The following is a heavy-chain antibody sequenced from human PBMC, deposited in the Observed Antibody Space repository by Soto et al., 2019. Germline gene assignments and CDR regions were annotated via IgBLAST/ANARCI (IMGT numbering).Heavy chain of an antibody. CDR1: GGSISSGGYY. V-gene: IGHV4-30-4*08. CDR3: ARDFGSEEQLVLEPGLGY. CDR2: IYYSGST. J-gene: IGHJ4*02. Sequence: KPSETLSLTCTMSGGSISSGGYYWSWIRQHPGKGLEWIGNIYYSGSTYYNPSLKSRVTISVDTSKNQFSLKLSSVTAADTAVYYCARDFGSEEQLVLEPGLGYWGQGTLVTVSS. D-gene: IGHD6-13*01.